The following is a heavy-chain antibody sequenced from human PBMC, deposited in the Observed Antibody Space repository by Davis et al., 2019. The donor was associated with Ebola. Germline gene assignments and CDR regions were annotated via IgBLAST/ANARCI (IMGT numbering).Heavy chain of an antibody. CDR2: IWDDGSNK. CDR1: GFTLSGYA. Sequence: GGSLRLSCAASGFTLSGYAMNWVRQAPGKGLKWVAVIWDDGSNKYYADSVKGRFTISRDNSKNTLYLQMNSLRAEDTAVYYCARSSSGYFYGLDYWGQGTLVTVSS. J-gene: IGHJ4*02. CDR3: ARSSSGYFYGLDY. V-gene: IGHV3-33*01. D-gene: IGHD3-22*01.